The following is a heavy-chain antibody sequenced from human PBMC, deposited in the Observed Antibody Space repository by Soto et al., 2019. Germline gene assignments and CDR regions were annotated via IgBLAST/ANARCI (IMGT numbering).Heavy chain of an antibody. D-gene: IGHD6-13*01. V-gene: IGHV3-23*01. CDR1: GFTFINYA. CDR3: AKDTYSSSWYF. CDR2: ISNRGSDT. J-gene: IGHJ4*02. Sequence: EVQLLESGGGLVQPGGSLRLSCAGSGFTFINYAMTWVRQAPGKGLEWVSSISNRGSDTYYVDSVKGRSTISRDNSKNTLYLQMNSLRAEDTAVYYCAKDTYSSSWYFWGQGTLVTVSS.